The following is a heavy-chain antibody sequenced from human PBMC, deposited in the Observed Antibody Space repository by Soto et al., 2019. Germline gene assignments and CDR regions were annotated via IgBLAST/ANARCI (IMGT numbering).Heavy chain of an antibody. D-gene: IGHD2-8*01. CDR1: GGSISSYY. CDR2: IYYSGST. Sequence: SETLSLTCTASGGSISSYYWSWIRQPPGKGLEWIGYIYYSGSTNYNPSLKSRVTISVDTSKNQFSLKLSSVTAADTAVYYRARSIDFHCTNGVCSYYYYMDVWGKGTTVTVSS. J-gene: IGHJ6*03. V-gene: IGHV4-59*08. CDR3: ARSIDFHCTNGVCSYYYYMDV.